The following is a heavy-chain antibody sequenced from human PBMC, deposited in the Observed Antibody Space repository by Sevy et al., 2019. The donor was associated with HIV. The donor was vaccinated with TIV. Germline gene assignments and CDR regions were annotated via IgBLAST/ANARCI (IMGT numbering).Heavy chain of an antibody. Sequence: GGSLRLSCAASGFTFSSYGMHWVRQAPGKGLEWVAVIWYDGSNKYYADSMKGRFTISRDNSKNTLYLQMNSLRAEDTAVYYCAKDPGGQWLVPYFDYWGQGTLVTVSS. J-gene: IGHJ4*02. CDR1: GFTFSSYG. CDR2: IWYDGSNK. CDR3: AKDPGGQWLVPYFDY. V-gene: IGHV3-33*06. D-gene: IGHD6-19*01.